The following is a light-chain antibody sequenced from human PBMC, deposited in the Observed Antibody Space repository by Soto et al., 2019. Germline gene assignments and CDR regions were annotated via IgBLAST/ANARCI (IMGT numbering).Light chain of an antibody. CDR1: QGIRDF. V-gene: IGKV1-9*01. CDR3: QQFNVYPLT. J-gene: IGKJ4*01. Sequence: DIQLTQSPSFLSASVGDRVTITCRASQGIRDFLAWYQQKSGQPPKLLIYAASTLQTGVPTRFSGIASGTEFTLIISNLQPADFATYYCQQFNVYPLTFGGGTKVEIK. CDR2: AAS.